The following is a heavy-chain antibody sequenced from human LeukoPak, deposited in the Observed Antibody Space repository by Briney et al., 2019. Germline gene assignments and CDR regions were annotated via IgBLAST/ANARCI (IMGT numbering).Heavy chain of an antibody. Sequence: GGSLRLSCAASGFTFSSYSMNWVRQAPGKGLEWVSSISSSSSYIYYADSVKGRFTISRDNAKNSLYLQMNSLRAEDTAVYYCAKEWGQGSAFDIWGQGTMVTVSS. J-gene: IGHJ3*02. CDR1: GFTFSSYS. D-gene: IGHD1-26*01. CDR3: AKEWGQGSAFDI. V-gene: IGHV3-21*01. CDR2: ISSSSSYI.